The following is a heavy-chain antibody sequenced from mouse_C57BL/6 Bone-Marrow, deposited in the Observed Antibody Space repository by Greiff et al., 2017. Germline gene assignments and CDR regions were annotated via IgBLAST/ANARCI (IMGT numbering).Heavy chain of an antibody. D-gene: IGHD4-1*01. CDR3: ARVILGAMDY. Sequence: EVQVVESGGGLVQPGESLKLSCESNEYEFPSHDMSWVRKTPEKRLELVAAINSDGGSTSYPDTMRSRFIISRDNSKKTLYLQMSSLRSEDTALYYCARVILGAMDYWGQGTSVTVSS. V-gene: IGHV5-2*01. CDR2: INSDGGST. J-gene: IGHJ4*01. CDR1: EYEFPSHD.